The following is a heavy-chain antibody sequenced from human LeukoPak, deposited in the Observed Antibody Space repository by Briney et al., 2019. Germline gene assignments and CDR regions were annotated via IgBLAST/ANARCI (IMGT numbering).Heavy chain of an antibody. Sequence: GGSLRLSCVTSGFTFSGYWMHWVRQGPEKGLELVLRIDNDEHGIIYADSVKGRFTTSRDNVKNTLYLQMNSLRAEDTAVYYCAKVMKPADFDYWGQGTLVTVSS. D-gene: IGHD2-8*01. CDR1: GFTFSGYW. CDR2: IDNDEHGI. CDR3: AKVMKPADFDY. J-gene: IGHJ4*02. V-gene: IGHV3-74*01.